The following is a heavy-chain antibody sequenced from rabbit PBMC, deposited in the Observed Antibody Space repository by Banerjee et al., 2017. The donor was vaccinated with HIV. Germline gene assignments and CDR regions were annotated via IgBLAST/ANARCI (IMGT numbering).Heavy chain of an antibody. J-gene: IGHJ3*01. Sequence: QEQLEESGGDLVQPEGSLTLTCTASGFDLSSYYYMCWVRQAPGKGLEWIACIYAGSSGSTYYASWAKGRFTISKTSSTTVTLQMTSLTAADTATYFCARADRTDYGGYDRLDLWGQGTLVTVS. CDR2: IYAGSSGST. CDR3: ARADRTDYGGYDRLDL. CDR1: GFDLSSYYY. V-gene: IGHV1S45*01. D-gene: IGHD2-1*01.